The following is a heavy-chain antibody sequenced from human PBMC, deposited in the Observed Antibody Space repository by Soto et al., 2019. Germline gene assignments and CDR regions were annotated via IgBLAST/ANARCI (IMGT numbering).Heavy chain of an antibody. CDR2: VSPYNGYT. CDR3: ARGGAVASAIDS. D-gene: IGHD6-19*01. V-gene: IGHV1-18*01. Sequence: QVQLVQSGDEVKKPGDSLKVSYKASDNGFSTFDLSWVRQAPGQGLEWMGSVSPYNGYTDYAQNLQGRVTMTTDRDTSTAYLELRSLRSDDTAVYYCARGGAVASAIDSWGQGTLVTVSS. CDR1: DNGFSTFD. J-gene: IGHJ4*02.